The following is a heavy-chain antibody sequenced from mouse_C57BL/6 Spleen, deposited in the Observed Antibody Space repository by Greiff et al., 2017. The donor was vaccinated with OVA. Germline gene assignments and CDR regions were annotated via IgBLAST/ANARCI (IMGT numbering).Heavy chain of an antibody. D-gene: IGHD2-10*02. J-gene: IGHJ3*01. Sequence: QVQLQQPGAELVRPGSSVKLSCKASGYTFTSYWMHWVKQRPIQGLEWIGNIDPSDSETHYNQKFKDKATLTVDKSSSTSYMQLSSLTSEDSAVYYCARFEYEGFAYWGQGTLVTVSA. CDR2: IDPSDSET. V-gene: IGHV1-52*01. CDR3: ARFEYEGFAY. CDR1: GYTFTSYW.